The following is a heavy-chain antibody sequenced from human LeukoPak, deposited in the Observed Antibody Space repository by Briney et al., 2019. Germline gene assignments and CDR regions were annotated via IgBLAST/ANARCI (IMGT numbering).Heavy chain of an antibody. J-gene: IGHJ4*02. CDR2: MNPNSGNT. V-gene: IGHV1-8*03. D-gene: IGHD3-3*01. Sequence: ASVKVSCKASGYTFTCYDINWVRQATGQGLEWMGWMNPNSGNTGYAQKFQGRVTITRNTSISTAYMELSSLRSEDTAVYYCARVNDFWSGYYEDWGQGTLVTVSS. CDR3: ARVNDFWSGYYED. CDR1: GYTFTCYD.